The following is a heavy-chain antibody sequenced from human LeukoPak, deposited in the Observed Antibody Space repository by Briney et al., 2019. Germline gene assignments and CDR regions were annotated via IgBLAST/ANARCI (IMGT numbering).Heavy chain of an antibody. D-gene: IGHD3-10*01. CDR1: GGSFSGYY. V-gene: IGHV4-34*01. CDR2: INHSGST. CDR3: ARGLYYYGSGSQYYYGMDV. Sequence: SETLSLTCAVYGGSFSGYYWSWIRQPPGKGLEWIGEINHSGSTNYNPSLKSRVTISVDTSKNQFSPKLSSVTAADTAVYYCARGLYYYGSGSQYYYGMDVWGQGTTATVSS. J-gene: IGHJ6*02.